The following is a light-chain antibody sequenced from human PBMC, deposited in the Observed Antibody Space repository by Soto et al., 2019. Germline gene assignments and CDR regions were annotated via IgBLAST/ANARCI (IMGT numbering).Light chain of an antibody. J-gene: IGLJ1*01. CDR1: SSDVGAYNY. CDR3: SSYTTSDTYV. Sequence: QSVLTQPASVSGSPGQSIAISCTGTSSDVGAYNYVSWYQQHPGKAPKLMIYDVSNRPSGVSDRFSGSKSGNTASLTISGLQAEDEADYCCSSYTTSDTYVFGSGTKVTVL. V-gene: IGLV2-14*01. CDR2: DVS.